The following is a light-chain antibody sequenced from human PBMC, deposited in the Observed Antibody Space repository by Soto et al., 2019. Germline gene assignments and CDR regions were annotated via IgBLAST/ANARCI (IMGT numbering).Light chain of an antibody. CDR3: QQLTSYPIT. CDR1: QGIRNY. J-gene: IGKJ5*01. CDR2: TAS. V-gene: IGKV1-9*01. Sequence: DIQLSQSPSFLSASVGDRVTITCRASQGIRNYLAWYQRKPGKAPKILISTASILQSGVPSRFSGSGSGTEITLTISSLQPEDLASYYCQQLTSYPITFGQGTRLEIK.